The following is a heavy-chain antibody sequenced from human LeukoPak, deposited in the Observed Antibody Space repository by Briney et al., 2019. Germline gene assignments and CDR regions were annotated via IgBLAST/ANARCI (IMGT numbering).Heavy chain of an antibody. J-gene: IGHJ3*02. D-gene: IGHD1-1*01. CDR3: ARGTQLESIDI. V-gene: IGHV4-4*07. Sequence: SETLSLTCTVSGNSFGDYYWSWIRQPAGKGVEGMGRIYTSGSTTYNPSLKSRVTMSVDTSKSQFSLNLMSVTAADTAVYYCARGTQLESIDIWGQGTIVTVSS. CDR2: IYTSGST. CDR1: GNSFGDYY.